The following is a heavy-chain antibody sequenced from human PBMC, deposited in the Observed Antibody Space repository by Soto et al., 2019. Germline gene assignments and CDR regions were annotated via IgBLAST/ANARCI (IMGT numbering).Heavy chain of an antibody. D-gene: IGHD3-10*01. CDR3: AHSRNLITEDAQVGDFDY. CDR2: IYWYDDE. J-gene: IGHJ4*02. Sequence: QITLKESGPTLVKPTQTLTLTCSFSGFSLTTDGVGVGWVRQPPGEALEWLALIYWYDDERYSPSLKTRLTITKDHSKNQVVLITTNMDTVDTATYYCAHSRNLITEDAQVGDFDYWGQGTLVTVSS. CDR1: GFSLTTDGVG. V-gene: IGHV2-5*01.